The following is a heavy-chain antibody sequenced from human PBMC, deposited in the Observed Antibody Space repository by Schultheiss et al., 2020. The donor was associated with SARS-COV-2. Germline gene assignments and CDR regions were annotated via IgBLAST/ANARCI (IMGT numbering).Heavy chain of an antibody. V-gene: IGHV4-61*08. Sequence: GSLRLSCTVSGGSISSGGYYWSWIRQHPGKGLEWIGRIYTSGSTNYNPSLKSRVTMSVDTSKNQFSLKLSSVTAADTAVYYCARVLRHSYGTLSHYYYGMDVWGQGTTVTVSS. CDR3: ARVLRHSYGTLSHYYYGMDV. CDR1: GGSISSGGYY. J-gene: IGHJ6*02. CDR2: IYTSGST. D-gene: IGHD5-18*01.